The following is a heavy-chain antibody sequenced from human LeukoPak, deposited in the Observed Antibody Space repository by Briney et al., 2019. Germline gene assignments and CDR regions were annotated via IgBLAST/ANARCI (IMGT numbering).Heavy chain of an antibody. J-gene: IGHJ4*02. D-gene: IGHD5-18*01. CDR2: ISYDATVK. V-gene: IGHV3-30-3*01. CDR1: GSTFSGFA. Sequence: GGSLRLSCAASGSTFSGFAMHWVRQAPGKGLEWVAIISYDATVKYYADSVKGHFTVSRDNSKNTLYLQMNRLRAEDTAMYYCATSADKTMVVFDYWGQGTLVTVSS. CDR3: ATSADKTMVVFDY.